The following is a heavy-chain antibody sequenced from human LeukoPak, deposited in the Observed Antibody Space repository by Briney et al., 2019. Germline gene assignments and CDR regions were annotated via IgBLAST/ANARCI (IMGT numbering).Heavy chain of an antibody. Sequence: SETLSLTCAVSGYSISSGYYWGWIRQPPGKGLEWIGSIYHSGSTYYNPSLKSRVTISVGTSKNQFSLKLSSVTAADTAVYYCAGTPYGSGSHYYFDYWGQGTLVTVSS. CDR2: IYHSGST. J-gene: IGHJ4*02. CDR1: GYSISSGYY. D-gene: IGHD3-10*01. CDR3: AGTPYGSGSHYYFDY. V-gene: IGHV4-38-2*01.